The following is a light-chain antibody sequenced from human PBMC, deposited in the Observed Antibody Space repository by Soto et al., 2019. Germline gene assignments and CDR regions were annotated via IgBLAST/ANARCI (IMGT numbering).Light chain of an antibody. J-gene: IGKJ2*01. Sequence: EIVMTQSPATLSVSPGERATLSCRASQSVSSNLAWYQQKPGQAPRLLIYGASTRATGIPARFSGSGSGTEFTLTSSSLQSEDITVYYCQHYNNWPTYTCGQGTKLEIK. CDR3: QHYNNWPTYT. CDR2: GAS. V-gene: IGKV3-15*01. CDR1: QSVSSN.